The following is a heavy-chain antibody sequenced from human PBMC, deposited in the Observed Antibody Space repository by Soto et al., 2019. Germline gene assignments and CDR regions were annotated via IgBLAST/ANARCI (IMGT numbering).Heavy chain of an antibody. J-gene: IGHJ4*02. D-gene: IGHD4-17*01. CDR3: ARDFYPYGDYVVDY. V-gene: IGHV3-33*01. Sequence: ESGGGVVQPGRSLRLSCAASGFTFSSYGMHWVRQAPGKGLEWVAVIWYDGSNKYYADSVKGRFTISRDNSKNTLYLQMNSLRAEDTAVYYCARDFYPYGDYVVDYWGQGTLVTVSS. CDR2: IWYDGSNK. CDR1: GFTFSSYG.